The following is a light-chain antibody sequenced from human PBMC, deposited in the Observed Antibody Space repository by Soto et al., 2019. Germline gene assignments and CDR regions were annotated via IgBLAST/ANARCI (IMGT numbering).Light chain of an antibody. CDR3: QQRSNWPPMYT. Sequence: EIVLTQSPATLSLSPGERATLSCRASQSVSSYLAWYQQKPGQAPRLLIYDASNRATGIPARFSGSGSGTDFTLTISSLNPKDFAVYYCQQRSNWPPMYTFGQGTKLEIK. CDR1: QSVSSY. CDR2: DAS. J-gene: IGKJ2*01. V-gene: IGKV3-11*01.